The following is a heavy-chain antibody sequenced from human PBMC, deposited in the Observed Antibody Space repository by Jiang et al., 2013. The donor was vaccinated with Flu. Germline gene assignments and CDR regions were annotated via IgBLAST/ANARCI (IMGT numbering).Heavy chain of an antibody. D-gene: IGHD3-22*01. CDR2: IFSNDEK. J-gene: IGHJ3*02. Sequence: LAHIFSNDEKSYSTSLKSRLTISKDTSKSQVVLTMTNMDPVDTATYYCARRGYYDSSGYGPDPFDIWGQGTMVTVSS. V-gene: IGHV2-26*01. CDR3: ARRGYYDSSGYGPDPFDI.